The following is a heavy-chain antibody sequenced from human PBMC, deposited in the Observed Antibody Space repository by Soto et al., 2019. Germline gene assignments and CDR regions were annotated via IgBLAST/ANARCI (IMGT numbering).Heavy chain of an antibody. J-gene: IGHJ6*02. D-gene: IGHD3-22*01. CDR3: ARHKELLLASLSYGLDL. V-gene: IGHV4-39*01. CDR2: IYYTGDT. CDR1: GDFVSSSRYY. Sequence: SETLSLTCTVSGDFVSSSRYYWGWIRQPPGKGLEWIGSIYYTGDTFFNPSLKSRVTFSVDPSKNQFSLKLTSLTAADTAVYFCARHKELLLASLSYGLDLWGQGTTVTVSS.